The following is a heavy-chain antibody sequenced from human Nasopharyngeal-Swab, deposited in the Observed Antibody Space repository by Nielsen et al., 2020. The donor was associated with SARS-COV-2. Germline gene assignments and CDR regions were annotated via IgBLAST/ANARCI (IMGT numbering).Heavy chain of an antibody. CDR1: GGSISSGDYY. V-gene: IGHV4-30-4*01. CDR3: ARDFSTYGSGSFLGYYYYYGMDV. Sequence: LRLSFTVSGGSISSGDYYWSWIRQPPGKGLEWIGYIYYSGSTYYNPSLKSRVTISVDTSKNQFSLKLSSVTAADTAVYYCARDFSTYGSGSFLGYYYYYGMDVWGQGTTVTVSS. J-gene: IGHJ6*02. CDR2: IYYSGST. D-gene: IGHD3-10*01.